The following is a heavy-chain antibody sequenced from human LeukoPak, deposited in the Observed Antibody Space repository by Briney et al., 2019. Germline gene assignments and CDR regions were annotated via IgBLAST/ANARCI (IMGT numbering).Heavy chain of an antibody. D-gene: IGHD6-19*01. V-gene: IGHV3-30-3*01. CDR3: ARDRDSSGWYEGFDY. CDR2: ISYDGSNK. J-gene: IGHJ4*02. CDR1: GFTFSSSA. Sequence: PGRSLRLSCAASGFTFSSSAMHCVRQAPDKGLEWVAVISYDGSNKYYADSVKGRFTISRDNSKNTLYLQMNSLRADDTAVYYCARDRDSSGWYEGFDYWGQGTLVTVSS.